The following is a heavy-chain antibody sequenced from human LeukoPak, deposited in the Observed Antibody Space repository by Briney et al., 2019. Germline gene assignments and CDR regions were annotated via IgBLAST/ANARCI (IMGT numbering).Heavy chain of an antibody. CDR2: ISYDGSNK. CDR3: ASCDYGDYEGLDAFDI. CDR1: GFTFSSYG. V-gene: IGHV3-30*03. J-gene: IGHJ3*02. Sequence: PGGSLRLSCAASGFTFSSYGMHWVRQAPGKGLEWVAVISYDGSNKYYADSVKGRFTISRDNAKNSLYLQMNSLRAEDTAVYYCASCDYGDYEGLDAFDIWGQGTMVTVSS. D-gene: IGHD4-17*01.